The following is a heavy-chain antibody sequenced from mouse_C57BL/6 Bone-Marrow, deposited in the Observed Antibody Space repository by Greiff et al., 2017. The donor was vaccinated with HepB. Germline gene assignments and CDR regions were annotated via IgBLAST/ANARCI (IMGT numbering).Heavy chain of an antibody. CDR1: GFTFSSYA. CDR3: ARDVSNYDYYAMDY. D-gene: IGHD2-5*01. Sequence: EVKLMESGGGLVKPGGSLKLSCAASGFTFSSYAMSWVRQTPEKRLEWVATISDGGSYTYYPDNVKGRFTISRDNAKNNLYLQMSHLKSEDTAMYYCARDVSNYDYYAMDYWGQGTSVTVSS. J-gene: IGHJ4*01. CDR2: ISDGGSYT. V-gene: IGHV5-4*01.